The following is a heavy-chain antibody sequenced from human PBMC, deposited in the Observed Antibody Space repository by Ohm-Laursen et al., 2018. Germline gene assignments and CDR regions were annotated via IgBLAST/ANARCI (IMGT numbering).Heavy chain of an antibody. CDR1: GFTFSDYY. Sequence: SLRLSCSASGFTFSDYYMSWIRQAPGKGLEWVSYISSSGSTIYYADSVKGRFTISRDNAKNSLYLQMNSLRAEDTAVYYCVRVMVAAATPNNWGQGTLVTVSS. J-gene: IGHJ4*02. V-gene: IGHV3-11*04. CDR2: ISSSGSTI. CDR3: VRVMVAAATPNN. D-gene: IGHD2-15*01.